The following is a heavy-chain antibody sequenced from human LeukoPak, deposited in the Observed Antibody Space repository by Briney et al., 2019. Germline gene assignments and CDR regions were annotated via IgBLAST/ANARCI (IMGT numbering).Heavy chain of an antibody. V-gene: IGHV3-11*06. J-gene: IGHJ4*02. CDR2: ISSSSSYT. Sequence: GGSLRLSCAASGFIFSDYYMSWIRQAPGKGLEWVSYISSSSSYTNYADSVKGRFTISRDNAKNSLYLQMNSLRAEDTAVYYCARLRAGIIDYWGQGTLVTVSS. CDR3: ARLRAGIIDY. CDR1: GFIFSDYY. D-gene: IGHD6-19*01.